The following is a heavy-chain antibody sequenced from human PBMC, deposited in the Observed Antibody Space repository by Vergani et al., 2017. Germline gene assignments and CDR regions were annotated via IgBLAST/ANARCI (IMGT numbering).Heavy chain of an antibody. CDR1: GGTFSSYA. V-gene: IGHV1-69*01. CDR2: IIPIFGTA. J-gene: IGHJ6*03. D-gene: IGHD3-3*01. CDR3: AIPSAFWSGLNYDYYMDV. Sequence: QVQLVQSGAEVKKTGSSVKVSCKASGGTFSSYAISWVRQAPGQGLEWMGGIIPIFGTANYAQKFQGRVTITADEPTSTAYMELCSLRSEDTAVYYWAIPSAFWSGLNYDYYMDVWGQGTTVTVSS.